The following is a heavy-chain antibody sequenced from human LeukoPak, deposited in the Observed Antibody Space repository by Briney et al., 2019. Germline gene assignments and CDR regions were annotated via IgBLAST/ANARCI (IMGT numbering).Heavy chain of an antibody. V-gene: IGHV3-21*01. J-gene: IGHJ5*01. Sequence: GGSLRLSCAASGFTFSSYSMSWARQAPGQGLEWVSSISSSTTNIYYADSVAGRFTTSRDNGQNSVYLQMNSLRVEDTGVYYCAKSGAPYYDFWSGYYNNWLDSWGQGILVTVSS. D-gene: IGHD3-3*01. CDR1: GFTFSSYS. CDR2: ISSSTTNI. CDR3: AKSGAPYYDFWSGYYNNWLDS.